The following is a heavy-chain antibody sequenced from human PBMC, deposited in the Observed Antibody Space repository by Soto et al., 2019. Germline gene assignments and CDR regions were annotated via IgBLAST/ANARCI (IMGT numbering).Heavy chain of an antibody. Sequence: LSLTFAVAGASISSGGYSWSWIRQPPGKGLEWIGYIYHSVSTYYNPSLKSRVTISVDRSKNQFSLKLSSVTAADTAVYYCDSVGELAYFDYWGQGTLVTVSS. V-gene: IGHV4-30-2*01. D-gene: IGHD3-10*01. CDR3: DSVGELAYFDY. CDR1: GASISSGGYS. J-gene: IGHJ4*02. CDR2: IYHSVST.